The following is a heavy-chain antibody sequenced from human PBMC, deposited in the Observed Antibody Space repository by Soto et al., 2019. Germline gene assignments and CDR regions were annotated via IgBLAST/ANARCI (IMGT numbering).Heavy chain of an antibody. J-gene: IGHJ6*02. V-gene: IGHV3-15*01. CDR2: IKSKSDGGTA. D-gene: IGHD3-10*01. CDR3: YIPFYYHSMDV. CDR1: GFTFSHAW. Sequence: EVQLVESGGGLVKPGGSLRISCTASGFTFSHAWMTWVRQTPGMGLEWVGRIKSKSDGGTADYGAPVKGRFTMSRDDSRNTVFPQMTSLKTDDTAVYYCYIPFYYHSMDVWGQGTTVTVSS.